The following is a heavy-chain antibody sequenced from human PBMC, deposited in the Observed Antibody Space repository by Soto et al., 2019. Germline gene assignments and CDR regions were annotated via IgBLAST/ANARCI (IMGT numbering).Heavy chain of an antibody. J-gene: IGHJ3*02. CDR2: IYYSGST. CDR1: GGSISSSSYY. CDR3: ARLTKNSGYDLGAFDI. Sequence: QLQLQESGPGLVKPSETLSLTCTVSGGSISSSSYYWGWIRQPPGKGLEWIGRIYYSGSTYYNPSLKSRVTISVDKSKNRFSLKLSSVTAADTAVYYCARLTKNSGYDLGAFDIWGQGTMVTFSS. D-gene: IGHD5-12*01. V-gene: IGHV4-39*01.